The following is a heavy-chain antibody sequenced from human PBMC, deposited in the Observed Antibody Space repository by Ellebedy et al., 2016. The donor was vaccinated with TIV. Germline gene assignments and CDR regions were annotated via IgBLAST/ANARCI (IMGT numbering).Heavy chain of an antibody. CDR2: INPNSGVT. J-gene: IGHJ4*02. CDR3: ARDGAGVYYGSGSYYSY. Sequence: AASVKVSCKASGYTFTGYYIHWARQAPGQGLEWMGWINPNSGVTNYAQKFQGWVTMTRDTSISTAYMELSRLRSDDTAVYYCARDGAGVYYGSGSYYSYWGQGTLVTVSS. V-gene: IGHV1-2*04. CDR1: GYTFTGYY. D-gene: IGHD3-10*01.